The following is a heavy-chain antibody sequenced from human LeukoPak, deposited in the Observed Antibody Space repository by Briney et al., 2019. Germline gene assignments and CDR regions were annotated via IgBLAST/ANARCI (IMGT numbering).Heavy chain of an antibody. D-gene: IGHD2-21*02. CDR1: GGSISGYY. J-gene: IGHJ4*02. Sequence: PSETLSLTCTVSGGSISGYYWSWIRQSAEKGLEWIGRFYNSGGTNYNPSLMSRVTMSVDTSKNQFSLKLSSVTAADTAVYYCARHIVVVTAPHPYNFDYWGQGTLVTVSA. CDR3: ARHIVVVTAPHPYNFDY. CDR2: FYNSGGT. V-gene: IGHV4-4*07.